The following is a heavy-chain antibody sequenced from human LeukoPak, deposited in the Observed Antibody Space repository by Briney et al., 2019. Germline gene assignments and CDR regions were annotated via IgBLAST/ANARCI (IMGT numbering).Heavy chain of an antibody. CDR3: AREPYYYGSGSQDY. J-gene: IGHJ4*02. CDR1: GFTFSSYG. V-gene: IGHV3-30*03. CDR2: ISYDGSNK. Sequence: GGSLRLSCAASGFTFSSYGMHWVRQAPGKGLEWVAVISYDGSNKYYADSVKGRFTISRDNSKNTLYLQMNSLRAEDTAVYYCAREPYYYGSGSQDYWGQGSLVTVSS. D-gene: IGHD3-10*01.